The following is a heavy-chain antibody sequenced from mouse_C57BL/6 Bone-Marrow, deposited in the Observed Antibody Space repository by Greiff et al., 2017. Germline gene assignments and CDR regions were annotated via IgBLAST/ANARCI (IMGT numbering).Heavy chain of an antibody. J-gene: IGHJ1*03. CDR2: IYPRSGNT. CDR1: GYTFTSYG. Sequence: VKLVESGAELARPGASVKLSCKASGYTFTSYGISWVKQRTGQGLEWIGEIYPRSGNTYYNEKFKGKATLTAAKSSSTAYMELRSLTSEDSAVYFCARGDYYGYDGDASYWYFDVWGTGTTVTVSS. V-gene: IGHV1-81*01. CDR3: ARGDYYGYDGDASYWYFDV. D-gene: IGHD2-2*01.